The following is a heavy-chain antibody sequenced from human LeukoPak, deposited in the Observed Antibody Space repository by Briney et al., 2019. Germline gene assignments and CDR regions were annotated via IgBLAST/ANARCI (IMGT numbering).Heavy chain of an antibody. Sequence: AGGSLRLSCAASGFTVSSTYMSWVRQAPGKGLQWVSVIYSGGSTYYTDSVTGRFTISRDNSKNTLYLRMNSLRVEDTAVYYCARGYNGDYWGQGTLVTVSS. CDR3: ARGYNGDY. J-gene: IGHJ4*02. CDR1: GFTVSSTY. V-gene: IGHV3-66*02. CDR2: IYSGGST. D-gene: IGHD1-1*01.